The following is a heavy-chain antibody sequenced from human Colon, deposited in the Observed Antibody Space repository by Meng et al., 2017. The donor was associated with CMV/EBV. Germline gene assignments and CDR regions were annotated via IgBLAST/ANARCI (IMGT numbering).Heavy chain of an antibody. J-gene: IGHJ6*02. Sequence: LRLSCSVSGGSVSGGIYYWSWIRQPPGKGLEWLGYITYTGSSKYNPSVKGRVTISSDTSKNHISLKLTSVTAADMAVYYCARSTIQSFAYGLNVWGLGTTVTVSS. CDR1: GGSVSGGIYY. CDR2: ITYTGSS. CDR3: ARSTIQSFAYGLNV. V-gene: IGHV4-61*03. D-gene: IGHD3-10*01.